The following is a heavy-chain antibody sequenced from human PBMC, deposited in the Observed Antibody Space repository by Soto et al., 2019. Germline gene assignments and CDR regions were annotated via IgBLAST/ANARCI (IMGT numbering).Heavy chain of an antibody. D-gene: IGHD3-16*02. Sequence: ASVKVSCKASGYSFTDYHIHWVRQAPGQGLEGLGRINPKSGGTSTAQKFQGWVTMTRDTSTSTAYMELRSLRSEDTAIYYCARSSAGVFGIIIEGSNWLAPWVQGSMVTVSA. CDR2: INPKSGGT. J-gene: IGHJ5*02. CDR3: ARSSAGVFGIIIEGSNWLAP. CDR1: GYSFTDYH. V-gene: IGHV1-2*04.